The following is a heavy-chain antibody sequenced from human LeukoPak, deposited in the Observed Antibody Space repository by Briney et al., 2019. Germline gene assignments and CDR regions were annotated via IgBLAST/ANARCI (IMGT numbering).Heavy chain of an antibody. V-gene: IGHV4-4*07. Sequence: SETLSLTCTVSDYSISSYYWSWIRQPAGKGLEWIGRIYTSGSTNYNPSLNNRVAISVDTSKNQLSLKLNSVTAADTAVYYCARGRSGPDYWGQGILVTVSS. D-gene: IGHD3-10*01. CDR2: IYTSGST. J-gene: IGHJ4*02. CDR1: DYSISSYY. CDR3: ARGRSGPDY.